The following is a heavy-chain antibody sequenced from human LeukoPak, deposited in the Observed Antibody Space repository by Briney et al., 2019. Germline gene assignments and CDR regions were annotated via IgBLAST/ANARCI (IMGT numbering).Heavy chain of an antibody. J-gene: IGHJ3*02. CDR1: GGSISSGDYY. Sequence: SETLSLTCTVSGGSISSGDYYWSWIRQPPGKGLEWIGYIYYSGSTYYNPSLKSRVTISVDTSKNQFSLKLSSVTAADTAVYYCARKGLISSGYYDAFDIWGQGTMVPVSS. D-gene: IGHD3-22*01. CDR2: IYYSGST. V-gene: IGHV4-30-4*08. CDR3: ARKGLISSGYYDAFDI.